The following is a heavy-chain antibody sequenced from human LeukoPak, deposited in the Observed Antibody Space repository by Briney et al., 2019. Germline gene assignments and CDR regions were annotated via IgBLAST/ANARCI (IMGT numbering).Heavy chain of an antibody. D-gene: IGHD3-22*01. Sequence: GGSLRLSCTASGFTFSSYAMNWVRQAPGKGLEWVSGIGAGGTFTYYADSVKGRFTISRDNSKNTLYLQMNSLRAEDTAVYYCAEVLFMDYYDSSGYYFGYWGQGTLVTVSS. J-gene: IGHJ4*02. V-gene: IGHV3-23*01. CDR2: IGAGGTFT. CDR3: AEVLFMDYYDSSGYYFGY. CDR1: GFTFSSYA.